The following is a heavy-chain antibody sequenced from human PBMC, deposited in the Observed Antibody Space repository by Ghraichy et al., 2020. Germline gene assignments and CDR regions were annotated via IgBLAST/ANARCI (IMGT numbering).Heavy chain of an antibody. Sequence: GSLRLSCEASGFTFRDHNMNWVRQAPGKGLEWVSSISSRSSYIYYADSVKGRFTISRDNAKSSLYLQVNDLRAEDTAMYYCARSEGNVDSGLWNYGMDVWGQGTAVTVSS. V-gene: IGHV3-21*01. CDR1: GFTFRDHN. CDR3: ARSEGNVDSGLWNYGMDV. J-gene: IGHJ6*02. D-gene: IGHD5-18*01. CDR2: ISSRSSYI.